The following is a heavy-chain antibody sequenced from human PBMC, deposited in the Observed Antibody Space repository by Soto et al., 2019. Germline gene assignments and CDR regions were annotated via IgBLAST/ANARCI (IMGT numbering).Heavy chain of an antibody. CDR1: GFTFSRYW. Sequence: EVQLVESGGGLVLPGGSLRLSCAASGFTFSRYWMHWVRQAPGKGLVWVSRISSYGSETHYADSVKGRFTISRDNAKNTLYLQMKSLRADDTAVYYCASNYAYAQGYYWYGIDVWGQGPTVTVSS. CDR3: ASNYAYAQGYYWYGIDV. V-gene: IGHV3-74*01. J-gene: IGHJ6*02. CDR2: ISSYGSET. D-gene: IGHD3-16*01.